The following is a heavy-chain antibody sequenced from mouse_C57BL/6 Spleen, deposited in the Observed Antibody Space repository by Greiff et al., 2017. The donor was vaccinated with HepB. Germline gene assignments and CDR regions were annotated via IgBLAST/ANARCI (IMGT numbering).Heavy chain of an antibody. D-gene: IGHD4-1*01. V-gene: IGHV1-55*01. CDR3: ALGREDAMDY. CDR1: GYTFTSYW. CDR2: IYPGSGST. Sequence: QVQLKQSGAELVKPGASVKMSCKASGYTFTSYWITWVKQRPGQGLEWIGDIYPGSGSTNYNEKFKSKATLTVDTSSSTAYMQLSSLTSEDSAVYYCALGREDAMDYWGQGTSVTVSS. J-gene: IGHJ4*01.